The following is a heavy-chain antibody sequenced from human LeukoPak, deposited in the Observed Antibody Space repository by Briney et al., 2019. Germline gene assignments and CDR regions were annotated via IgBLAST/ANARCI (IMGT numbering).Heavy chain of an antibody. CDR1: GYTFTSYY. CDR3: AKDPRYENWFDP. J-gene: IGHJ5*02. V-gene: IGHV1-46*01. Sequence: ATVKVSCKASGYTFTSYYMHWVRQAPGQGLEWMGIINPSGGSTSYAQKFQGRVTMTRDTSTSTVYMELSSLRAEDTAVYYCAKDPRYENWFDPWGQGTLVTVSS. D-gene: IGHD2-15*01. CDR2: INPSGGST.